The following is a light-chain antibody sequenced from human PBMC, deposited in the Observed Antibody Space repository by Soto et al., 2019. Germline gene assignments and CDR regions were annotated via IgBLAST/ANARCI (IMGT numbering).Light chain of an antibody. Sequence: DIQMTQSPSTLSGSVGDRVTITCRASQSIGRFLAWYQHQPGKAPKPLIYDASTSESGVPSRFSGTGFGTESTVSIASQQPEDFGTYYCQQCYMGWTFGQGTKVDIK. V-gene: IGKV1-5*01. CDR1: QSIGRF. CDR3: QQCYMGWT. J-gene: IGKJ1*01. CDR2: DAS.